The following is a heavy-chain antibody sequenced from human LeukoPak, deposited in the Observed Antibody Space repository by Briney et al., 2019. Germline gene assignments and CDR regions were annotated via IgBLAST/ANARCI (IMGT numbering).Heavy chain of an antibody. CDR1: GGSISSYY. J-gene: IGHJ5*02. V-gene: IGHV4-59*04. Sequence: SETLSLTCTVSGGSISSYYWSWIRQPPGKGLEWIGYIYYSGSTYYNPSLKSRVTISVDTSKNQFSLKLSSVTAADTAVYYCASPLGYCSGGSCYNWFDPWGQGTLVTVSS. CDR3: ASPLGYCSGGSCYNWFDP. D-gene: IGHD2-15*01. CDR2: IYYSGST.